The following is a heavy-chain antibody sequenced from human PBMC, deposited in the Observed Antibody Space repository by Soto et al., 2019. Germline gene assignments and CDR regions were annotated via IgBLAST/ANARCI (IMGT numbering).Heavy chain of an antibody. Sequence: SVKVSCKASGGTFSSYTISWVRQAPGQGLEWMGRIIPILGIANYAQKFQGRVTITADKSTSTAYMELSSLRSEDTAVYYCARAGRYCSRKSCYGPPAFYIWG. V-gene: IGHV1-69*02. CDR3: ARAGRYCSRKSCYGPPAFYI. CDR1: GGTFSSYT. CDR2: IIPILGIA. D-gene: IGHD2-2*01. J-gene: IGHJ3*02.